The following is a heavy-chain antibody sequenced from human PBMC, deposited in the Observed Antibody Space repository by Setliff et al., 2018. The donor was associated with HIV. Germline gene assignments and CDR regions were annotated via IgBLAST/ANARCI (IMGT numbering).Heavy chain of an antibody. D-gene: IGHD6-13*01. CDR2: INHSGRT. Sequence: PSETLSLTCAVQGGSFTNYHWTWIRQPPGKGLEWIGEINHSGRTNYNPSLKSRVTISVDSSKNQFSLKMTSVTAADTAVYYCARDLGSSWYFSHWGQGTLVTVSS. CDR1: GGSFTNYH. CDR3: ARDLGSSWYFSH. V-gene: IGHV4-34*01. J-gene: IGHJ4*02.